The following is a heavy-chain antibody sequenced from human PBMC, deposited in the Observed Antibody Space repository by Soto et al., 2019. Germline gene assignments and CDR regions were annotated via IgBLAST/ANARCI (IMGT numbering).Heavy chain of an antibody. J-gene: IGHJ6*02. D-gene: IGHD3-16*01. CDR3: ATRTLGGFGMDV. CDR1: GGSISSYY. Sequence: SETLSLTCSVSGGSISSYYWTWIRQPPGKGLEWIGYIYYSGSTYYNPSLKSRVTISVDTSKNQFSLKLSSVTAADTAVYYCATRTLGGFGMDVWGQGTTVTVSS. CDR2: IYYSGST. V-gene: IGHV4-59*06.